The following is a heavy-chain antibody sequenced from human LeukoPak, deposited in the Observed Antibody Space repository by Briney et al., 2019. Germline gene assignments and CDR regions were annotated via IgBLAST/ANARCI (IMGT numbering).Heavy chain of an antibody. V-gene: IGHV4-4*02. CDR3: ATTAAAGTRLAWFDP. J-gene: IGHJ5*02. D-gene: IGHD6-13*01. Sequence: KSSGTLSLTCVVSGGSISSYNWWSWVRQPPGKGLEWIGEIYHSGSTNYNPSLKSRVTISLDKSKNQFSPKLSSVTAADTAVYYCATTAAAGTRLAWFDPWGQGTLVTASS. CDR1: GGSISSYNW. CDR2: IYHSGST.